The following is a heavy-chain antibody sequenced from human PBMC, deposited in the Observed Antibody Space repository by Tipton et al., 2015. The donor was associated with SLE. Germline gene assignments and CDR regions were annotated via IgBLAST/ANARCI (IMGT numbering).Heavy chain of an antibody. J-gene: IGHJ4*02. CDR1: GGSFSGDY. CDR3: ATSPLTL. D-gene: IGHD2-2*01. Sequence: TLSLTCSVYGGSFSGDYWNWIRQPPAKGLEWIGEINHSGNTHYDPSLKSRVTISVDTSKNHLSLKLSSVTAADTAVYYCATSPLTLWGQGTLVTVSS. V-gene: IGHV4-34*01. CDR2: INHSGNT.